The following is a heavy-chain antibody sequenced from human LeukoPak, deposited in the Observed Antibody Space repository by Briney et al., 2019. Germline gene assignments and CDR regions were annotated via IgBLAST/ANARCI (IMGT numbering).Heavy chain of an antibody. Sequence: PSETLSLTCTVSGGPISSYYWSWIRQPPGKGLEWIGYIYYSGSTNYNPSLKSRVTISLDTSKNQFSLKLSSVTAADTAVYYCARGAYCSTTSCYYFDYWGQGTLVTVSS. D-gene: IGHD2-2*01. CDR2: IYYSGST. J-gene: IGHJ4*02. V-gene: IGHV4-59*01. CDR1: GGPISSYY. CDR3: ARGAYCSTTSCYYFDY.